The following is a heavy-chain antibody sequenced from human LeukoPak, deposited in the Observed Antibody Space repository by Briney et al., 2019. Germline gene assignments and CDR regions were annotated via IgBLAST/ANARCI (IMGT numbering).Heavy chain of an antibody. D-gene: IGHD3-10*01. CDR3: AGAVVRGVISDY. V-gene: IGHV4-34*01. Sequence: SETLSLTCAVYGGSFSGYYWSWIRQPPGKGLEWIGEINHSGSTYYNPSLKSRVTISVDTSKNQFSLKLRSVTAADTAVYYCAGAVVRGVISDYWGQGTLVTASS. CDR1: GGSFSGYY. CDR2: INHSGST. J-gene: IGHJ4*02.